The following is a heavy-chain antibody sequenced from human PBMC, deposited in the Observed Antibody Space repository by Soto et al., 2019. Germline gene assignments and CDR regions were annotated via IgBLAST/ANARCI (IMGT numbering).Heavy chain of an antibody. J-gene: IGHJ4*02. V-gene: IGHV3-23*01. CDR3: AKSRVAGPAVNFDY. CDR1: GFTFRTCA. D-gene: IGHD6-19*01. CDR2: IDQSGDAA. Sequence: GGSLRLSCAASGFTFRTCAMSWVRQAPGKGLEWVSTIDQSGDAAYFADSVRGRFTISRDNSKDTVSLQMNSLRDEDTAIYYCAKSRVAGPAVNFDYWGQGALVTVSS.